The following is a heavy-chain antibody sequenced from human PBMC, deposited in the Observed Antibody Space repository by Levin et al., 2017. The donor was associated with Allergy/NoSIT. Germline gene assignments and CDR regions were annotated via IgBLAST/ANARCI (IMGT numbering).Heavy chain of an antibody. CDR2: IYYSGTT. V-gene: IGHV4-30-4*08. CDR1: GDSVNSGDYY. Sequence: SETLSLTCTVSGDSVNSGDYYWSWIRQPPGTGLEWIGYIYYSGTTYYNPSLKSRVSISVDTSKNQFSLKLSSVTAADTAVYYCVRYYYDSRAPGFDPWGQGTLVIVSS. CDR3: VRYYYDSRAPGFDP. J-gene: IGHJ5*02. D-gene: IGHD3-22*01.